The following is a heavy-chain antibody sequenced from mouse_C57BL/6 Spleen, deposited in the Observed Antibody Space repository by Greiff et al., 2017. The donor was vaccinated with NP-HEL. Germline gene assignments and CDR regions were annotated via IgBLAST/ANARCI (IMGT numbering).Heavy chain of an antibody. V-gene: IGHV1-52*01. J-gene: IGHJ1*03. CDR1: GYTFTSYW. CDR2: IDPSDSET. Sequence: QVQLQQPGAELVRPGSSVKLSCKASGYTFTSYWMHWVKQRPIQGLEWIGNIDPSDSETHYNQKFKDKATLTVDKSSSTAYMQLSSLTSEDSAVYYCARDGYVRYFGVWGTGTTVTVSS. CDR3: ARDGYVRYFGV.